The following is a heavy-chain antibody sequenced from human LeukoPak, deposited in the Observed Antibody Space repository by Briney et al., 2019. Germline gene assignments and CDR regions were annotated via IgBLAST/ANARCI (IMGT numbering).Heavy chain of an antibody. Sequence: GGSLRLSCAASGLTFSSYAVSWVRQAPGKGLEWVASIGPTGSDRYHADSIKGRFTISRDNANNFLYLQMNSLRAEDTAVYYCATETNGRHYDYWGQGTLLTVSS. V-gene: IGHV3-21*06. CDR2: IGPTGSDR. CDR3: ATETNGRHYDY. CDR1: GLTFSSYA. J-gene: IGHJ4*02. D-gene: IGHD1-14*01.